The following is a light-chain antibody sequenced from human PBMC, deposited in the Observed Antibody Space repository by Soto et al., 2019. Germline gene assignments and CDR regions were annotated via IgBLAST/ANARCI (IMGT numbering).Light chain of an antibody. CDR1: SSNIGAGYD. V-gene: IGLV1-40*01. J-gene: IGLJ1*01. Sequence: QSVLTQPPSVSGAPGQRVTISCTGSSSNIGAGYDVHWYQQLLGTAPKLLIYGNSNRPSGVPDRFSGSKSGTSASLAITGLQAEDEADYYCQSYDSSLSGSYVFGTGNKLTVL. CDR2: GNS. CDR3: QSYDSSLSGSYV.